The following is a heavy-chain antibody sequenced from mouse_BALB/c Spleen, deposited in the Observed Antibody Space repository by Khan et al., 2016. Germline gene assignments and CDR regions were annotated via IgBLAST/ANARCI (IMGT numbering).Heavy chain of an antibody. J-gene: IGHJ3*01. V-gene: IGHV1-7*01. Sequence: QVQLKQSGAELAKPGASVKMSCKASGYTFTSYWMHWVKQRPGQGLEWIGYINPSTGYTEYNQKFKDKATLTADKSSSTAYMQLSSLTSEDSAVYYWASQDSSGPWFAYWGQGTLVTVSA. D-gene: IGHD3-2*01. CDR2: INPSTGYT. CDR1: GYTFTSYW. CDR3: ASQDSSGPWFAY.